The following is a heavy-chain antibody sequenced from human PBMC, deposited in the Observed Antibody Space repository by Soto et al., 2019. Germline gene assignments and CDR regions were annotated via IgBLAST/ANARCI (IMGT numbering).Heavy chain of an antibody. D-gene: IGHD3-22*01. CDR2: LSGDAGRT. Sequence: EVQLLESGGALVQPGGPLRLSWEATGLPFAKYATSWFAQVPGKGLEWVRGLSGDAGRTFYADPVKGRFTISRDNSKNTVYLQMNSLRVEDTAVYYCVKDTVVVINGGDFDYWGQGTLVTVSS. J-gene: IGHJ4*02. CDR3: VKDTVVVINGGDFDY. V-gene: IGHV3-23*01. CDR1: GLPFAKYA.